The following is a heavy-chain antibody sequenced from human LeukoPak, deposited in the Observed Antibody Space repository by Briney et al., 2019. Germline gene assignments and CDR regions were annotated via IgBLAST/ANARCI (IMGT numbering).Heavy chain of an antibody. Sequence: SVKVSCKASGGTFDSHAINWVRQAPGQGLEWMGGIMPISGTAKYAQKFQGRFTITADDSTSTAYMELTSLRSDDTAVYYCARDNSVRDEAWWFNPWGQGTLVTVSS. D-gene: IGHD5-24*01. CDR2: IMPISGTA. V-gene: IGHV1-69*01. CDR1: GGTFDSHA. J-gene: IGHJ5*02. CDR3: ARDNSVRDEAWWFNP.